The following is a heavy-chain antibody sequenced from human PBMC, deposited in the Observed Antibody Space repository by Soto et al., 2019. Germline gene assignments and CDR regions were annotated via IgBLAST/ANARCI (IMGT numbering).Heavy chain of an antibody. D-gene: IGHD3-10*01. Sequence: SQPLPLICAISGDSVSIASAAWNWIRPAPSRGLAWLGRTYYRSKWNNDYGLSVKSRITINPDTSKNQFSLHLHSVTPEDTAVYYCAGVTWFRAMDVWGQGTPVTVSS. CDR2: TYYRSKWNN. J-gene: IGHJ6*02. CDR3: AGVTWFRAMDV. CDR1: GDSVSIASAA. V-gene: IGHV6-1*01.